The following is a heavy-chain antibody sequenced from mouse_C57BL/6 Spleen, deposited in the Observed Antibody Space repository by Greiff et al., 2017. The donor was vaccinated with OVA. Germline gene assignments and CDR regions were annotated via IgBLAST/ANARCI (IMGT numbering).Heavy chain of an antibody. V-gene: IGHV3-6*01. CDR1: GYSITSGYY. CDR2: ISYDGSN. CDR3: ARAGTRYYFDY. Sequence: DVKLQESGPGLVKPSQSLSLTCSVTGYSITSGYYWHWIRQFPGNKLEWMGYISYDGSNNYNPSLKNRISITRDTSKNQFFLKLNSVTTEDTATYYCARAGTRYYFDYWGQGTTLTVSS. J-gene: IGHJ2*01. D-gene: IGHD4-1*01.